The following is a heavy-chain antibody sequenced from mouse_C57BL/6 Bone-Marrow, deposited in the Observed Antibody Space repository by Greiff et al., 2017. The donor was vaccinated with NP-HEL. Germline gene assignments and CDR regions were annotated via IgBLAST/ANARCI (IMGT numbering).Heavy chain of an antibody. CDR3: SRNSRKPRGSSYDAMDY. D-gene: IGHD1-1*01. CDR1: GFSLTSYG. Sequence: QVQLQESGPGLVQPSQSLSITCTASGFSLTSYGVHWVRQSPGRGLEWLGVIWSGGSTAYNDAFISRLSISKDNSKSHAFFKMHSLQADDTAIYYCSRNSRKPRGSSYDAMDYWGQGTSVTVSS. CDR2: IWSGGST. V-gene: IGHV2-2*01. J-gene: IGHJ4*01.